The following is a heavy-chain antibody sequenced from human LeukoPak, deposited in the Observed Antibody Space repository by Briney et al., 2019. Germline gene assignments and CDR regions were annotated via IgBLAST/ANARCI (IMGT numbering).Heavy chain of an antibody. D-gene: IGHD3-22*01. CDR3: AKEGYDSSGYYGLDY. Sequence: GGSLRLSCAASGFTFSSYGMHWVRQAPGKGLEWVAFIRYDGSNKYYADSVKGRFTISRDNSKNTLYLQMNSLRAEDTAVYYCAKEGYDSSGYYGLDYWGQGTLATVSS. CDR1: GFTFSSYG. V-gene: IGHV3-30*02. CDR2: IRYDGSNK. J-gene: IGHJ4*02.